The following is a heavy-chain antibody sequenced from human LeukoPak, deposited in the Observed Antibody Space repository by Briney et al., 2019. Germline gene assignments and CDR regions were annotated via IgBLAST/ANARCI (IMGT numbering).Heavy chain of an antibody. J-gene: IGHJ4*02. CDR2: IYYSGTT. V-gene: IGHV4-59*02. D-gene: IGHD1-7*01. Sequence: SETLSLTCTVSGGSVSNYYWSWVRQAPGKGLDWIGYIYYSGTTNYNPSLKSRVTMSLDTSKNQFSLRLSSVTAGDTAVDYCATGSSLPPGELELWGQGSLVTVSS. CDR1: GGSVSNYY. CDR3: ATGSSLPPGELEL.